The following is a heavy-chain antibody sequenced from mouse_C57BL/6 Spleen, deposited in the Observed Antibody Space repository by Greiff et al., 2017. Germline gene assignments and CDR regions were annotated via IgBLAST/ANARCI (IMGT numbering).Heavy chain of an antibody. Sequence: QVQLQQPGAELVKPGASVKLSCKASGYTFTSYWMQWVKQRPGQGLEWIGEIDPSDSYTNYNQKFKGKATLTVDTSSSTAYMQLSSLTSEDSAVYYCARGGRYFDVWGTGTTVTVSS. CDR1: GYTFTSYW. J-gene: IGHJ1*03. V-gene: IGHV1-50*01. CDR2: IDPSDSYT. CDR3: ARGGRYFDV. D-gene: IGHD3-3*01.